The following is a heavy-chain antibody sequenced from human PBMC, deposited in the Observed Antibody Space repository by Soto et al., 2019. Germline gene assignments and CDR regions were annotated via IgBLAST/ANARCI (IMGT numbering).Heavy chain of an antibody. J-gene: IGHJ4*02. D-gene: IGHD3-9*01. CDR1: GFTFDDYA. Sequence: HPGGSLRLSCAASGFTFDDYAMHWVRQAPGKGLEWVSGISWNSGSIGYADSVKGRFTISRDNAKNSLYLQTNSLRAEDTALYYCAKDRHPDGIWTFDYWGQGAPVTVSS. V-gene: IGHV3-9*01. CDR2: ISWNSGSI. CDR3: AKDRHPDGIWTFDY.